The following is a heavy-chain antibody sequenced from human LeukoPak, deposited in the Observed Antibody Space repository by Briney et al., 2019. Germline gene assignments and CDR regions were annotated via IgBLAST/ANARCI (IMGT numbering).Heavy chain of an antibody. CDR1: GGSLTSGNW. J-gene: IGHJ4*02. CDR2: IYHTGAI. Sequence: SETLSLTCAVSGGSLTSGNWWTWVCQSPGKGLEWIAEIYHTGAINYNPSLQSRVTISLDKSKNQFSLELKSVTAADTAVYYCANLGYCIHESCYSVYWGPGTLVTVSS. V-gene: IGHV4-4*02. CDR3: ANLGYCIHESCYSVY. D-gene: IGHD2-15*01.